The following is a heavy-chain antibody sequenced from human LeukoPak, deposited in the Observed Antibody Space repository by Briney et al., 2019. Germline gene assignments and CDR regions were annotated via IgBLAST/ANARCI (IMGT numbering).Heavy chain of an antibody. CDR2: ISWNSGSI. J-gene: IGHJ4*02. CDR1: GFTFDDYA. D-gene: IGHD3-10*01. Sequence: GGSLRLSCAASGFTFDDYAMPWVRQAPGKGLEWVSGISWNSGSIGYADSVKGRFTISRDNAKNSLYLQMNSLRAEDTALYYCAKDSSYGSGSYSGGPFDYWGQGTLVTVSS. V-gene: IGHV3-9*01. CDR3: AKDSSYGSGSYSGGPFDY.